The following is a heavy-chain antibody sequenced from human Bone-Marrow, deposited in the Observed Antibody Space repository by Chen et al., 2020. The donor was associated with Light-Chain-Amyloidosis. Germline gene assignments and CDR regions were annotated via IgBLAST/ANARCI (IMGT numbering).Heavy chain of an antibody. D-gene: IGHD3-22*01. Sequence: QVQLVQSGAEVKKPGASVKVSCKVSGYTLTELSMHWVRQAPGKGLEWMGGFDPEDGETSYAQKFQGRVTMTEDTSTDTAYMELSSLRSEDTAVYYCATGRYYYDSSGYYYDYYYMDVWGEGTTVTVSS. CDR1: GYTLTELS. CDR2: FDPEDGET. CDR3: ATGRYYYDSSGYYYDYYYMDV. V-gene: IGHV1-24*01. J-gene: IGHJ6*03.